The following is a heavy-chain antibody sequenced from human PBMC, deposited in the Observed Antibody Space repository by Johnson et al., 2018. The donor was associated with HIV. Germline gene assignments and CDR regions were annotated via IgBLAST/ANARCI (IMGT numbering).Heavy chain of an antibody. CDR1: GFTFSSYD. J-gene: IGHJ3*02. D-gene: IGHD3-22*01. CDR2: ISWNSGSI. CDR3: AKDSRMIVVVHGAFDI. V-gene: IGHV3-9*01. Sequence: VQLVESGGGLVQPGGSLRLSCAASGFTFSSYDMHWVRQAPGKGLEWVSGISWNSGSIGYADSVKGRFTISRDNSKKSLYLQMNSLRTEDTALYYCAKDSRMIVVVHGAFDIWGQGTMVTVSS.